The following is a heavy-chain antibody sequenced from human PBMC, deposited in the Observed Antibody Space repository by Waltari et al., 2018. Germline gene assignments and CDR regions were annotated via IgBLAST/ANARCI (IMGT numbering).Heavy chain of an antibody. Sequence: EEQLVESGGGLAQPGESLRLSCAASGFTFSRYWMDWVRQAPGKGLVWVSRIKREGSSTTYADSVKGRFTSSRDNAKNTLYVQMNRLRAEDTAVYYCARVATKTYSSPVPGRPYYYGMDVWGQGTTVTVSS. CDR2: IKREGSST. J-gene: IGHJ6*02. CDR3: ARVATKTYSSPVPGRPYYYGMDV. D-gene: IGHD6-19*01. V-gene: IGHV3-74*01. CDR1: GFTFSRYW.